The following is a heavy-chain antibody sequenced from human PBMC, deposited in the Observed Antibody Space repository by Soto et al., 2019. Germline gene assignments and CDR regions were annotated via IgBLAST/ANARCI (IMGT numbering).Heavy chain of an antibody. CDR3: ARGGAYYDILTGPYYFDY. CDR2: IIPIFGTA. J-gene: IGHJ4*02. D-gene: IGHD3-9*01. Sequence: ASVKVSCKASGGTFSIYAISWVRQAPGQGLEWMGGIIPIFGTANYAQKFQGRVTITADESTSTAYMELSSLRSEDTAVYYCARGGAYYDILTGPYYFDYWGQGTLVTVSS. CDR1: GGTFSIYA. V-gene: IGHV1-69*13.